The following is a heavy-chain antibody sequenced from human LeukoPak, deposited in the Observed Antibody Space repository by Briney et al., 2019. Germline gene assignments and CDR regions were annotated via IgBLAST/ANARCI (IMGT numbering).Heavy chain of an antibody. D-gene: IGHD6-19*01. CDR3: ARGSSGWYFDY. CDR2: IYDIGNT. Sequence: SETLSLTCTVSGGSISSYYWGWIRQPPGKGLEWIGYIYDIGNTNYNPSLKSRVTTSVDTSKNQFSLKLSSVTAADTAVYYCARGSSGWYFDYWGQGSLVTVSS. CDR1: GGSISSYY. J-gene: IGHJ4*02. V-gene: IGHV4-59*12.